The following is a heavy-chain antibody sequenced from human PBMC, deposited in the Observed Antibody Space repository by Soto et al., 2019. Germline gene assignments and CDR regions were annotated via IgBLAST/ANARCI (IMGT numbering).Heavy chain of an antibody. CDR1: GFGFTFSTSA. J-gene: IGHJ4*02. Sequence: GSLRLSCAASGFGFTFSTSAMSWVRQAPGKGLEWVSPVSDSGGTTYYTDSVKGRFTISRDNSRNTVYLQMNSLRADDTAVYYCAKDRLAGGFDYWGQGTLVTVSS. V-gene: IGHV3-23*01. CDR3: AKDRLAGGFDY. CDR2: VSDSGGTT. D-gene: IGHD3-16*01.